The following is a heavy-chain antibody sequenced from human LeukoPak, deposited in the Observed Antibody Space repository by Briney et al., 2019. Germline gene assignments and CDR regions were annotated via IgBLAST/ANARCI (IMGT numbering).Heavy chain of an antibody. CDR2: IIPIFGTA. Sequence: SVKVSCKASGYTFTSYGISWVRQAPGQGLEWMGGIIPIFGTANYAQKFQGRVTITADESTSTAYMELSSLRSEDTAVYYCARASKTYDYVWGSYDYWGQGTLVTVSS. D-gene: IGHD3-16*01. V-gene: IGHV1-69*13. CDR3: ARASKTYDYVWGSYDY. J-gene: IGHJ4*02. CDR1: GYTFTSYG.